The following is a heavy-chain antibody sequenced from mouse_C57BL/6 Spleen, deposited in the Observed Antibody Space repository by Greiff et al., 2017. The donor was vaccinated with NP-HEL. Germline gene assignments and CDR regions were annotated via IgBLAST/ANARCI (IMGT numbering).Heavy chain of an antibody. D-gene: IGHD4-1*01. CDR3: ADWDGGY. J-gene: IGHJ2*01. CDR2: IDPSDSYT. CDR1: GYTFTSYW. Sequence: QVQLQQPGAELVRPGTSVKLSCKASGYTFTSYWMHWVKQRPGQGLEWIGVIDPSDSYTNYNQQVKGKATLTVDTSSRTAYMQLSSLTSDYSAVYYCADWDGGYWGQGTTLTVSS. V-gene: IGHV1-59*01.